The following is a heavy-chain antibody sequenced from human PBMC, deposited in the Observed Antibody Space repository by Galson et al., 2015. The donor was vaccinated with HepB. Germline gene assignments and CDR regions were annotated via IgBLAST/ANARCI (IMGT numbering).Heavy chain of an antibody. CDR3: ARGGPDSGSYPREDYFDY. CDR2: IIPIFGTA. J-gene: IGHJ4*02. Sequence: SVKVSCKASGGTFSSYAISWVRQAPGQGLEWMGGIIPIFGTANYAQKFQGRVTITADESTSTAYMELSSLRSEDTAVCYCARGGPDSGSYPREDYFDYWGQGTLVTVSS. V-gene: IGHV1-69*13. CDR1: GGTFSSYA. D-gene: IGHD1-26*01.